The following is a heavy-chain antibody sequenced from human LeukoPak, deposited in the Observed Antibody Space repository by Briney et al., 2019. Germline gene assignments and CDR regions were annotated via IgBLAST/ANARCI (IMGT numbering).Heavy chain of an antibody. CDR1: GFTFDIYA. CDR2: ISGSGGST. Sequence: PGGSLRLSWVASGFTFDIYAMSWVRQAPGKGLEWVSAISGSGGSTYYADSVKSRFTISRDNFKNRLFLQMISLRAEDTAVYYCAKESTVTPGSVNWFDSWGQGTLVTVSS. V-gene: IGHV3-23*01. CDR3: AKESTVTPGSVNWFDS. D-gene: IGHD4-17*01. J-gene: IGHJ5*01.